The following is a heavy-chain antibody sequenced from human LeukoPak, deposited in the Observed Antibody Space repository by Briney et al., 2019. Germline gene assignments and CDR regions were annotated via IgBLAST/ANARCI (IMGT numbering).Heavy chain of an antibody. CDR3: ARGVVVVPAAMIRGYYYMDV. Sequence: SETLSLTCTVSGASISSRDHYWSWIRQPPGQGLEWIGYISYSGSTYYNPSLKSRVSISVDTSNNQFSLKLSSVTAADTAVYYCARGVVVVPAAMIRGYYYMDVWGKGTTVTVSS. V-gene: IGHV4-30-4*08. CDR1: GASISSRDHY. CDR2: ISYSGST. D-gene: IGHD2-2*01. J-gene: IGHJ6*03.